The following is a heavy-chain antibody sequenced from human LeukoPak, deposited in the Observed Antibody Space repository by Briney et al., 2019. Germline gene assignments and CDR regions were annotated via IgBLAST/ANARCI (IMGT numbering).Heavy chain of an antibody. CDR3: VRVTARFLFFDY. CDR1: GCTFSSYW. Sequence: GGSLRLSCAASGCTFSSYWMHWVRQAPGKGLVWVSRINSDGSRTSYADSVKGRFTISRDNAKNTLYLQMNSLRAEDTAVYYCVRVTARFLFFDYWGQGTLVTVSS. CDR2: INSDGSRT. J-gene: IGHJ4*02. V-gene: IGHV3-74*01. D-gene: IGHD2-21*02.